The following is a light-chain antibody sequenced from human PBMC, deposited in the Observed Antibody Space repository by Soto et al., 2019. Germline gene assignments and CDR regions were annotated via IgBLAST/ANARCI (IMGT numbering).Light chain of an antibody. CDR3: QQYNTFWT. Sequence: DIQITQSPSTLSASARYTVKITFRASQSISSWLAWYQQKPGKAPKLLIYDVSSLESGVPSRFSGSGSGTEFTLTISSLQPDDSATSYCQQYNTFWTFGQGTKVDIK. CDR1: QSISSW. CDR2: DVS. J-gene: IGKJ1*01. V-gene: IGKV1-5*01.